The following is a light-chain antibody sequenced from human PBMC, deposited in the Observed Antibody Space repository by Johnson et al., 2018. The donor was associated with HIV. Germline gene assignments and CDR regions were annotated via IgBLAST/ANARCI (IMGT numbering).Light chain of an antibody. CDR3: GTWDTSLSAGGV. Sequence: QSVLTQPPSVSLAPGQKVTISCSGSSSTIGNNYVSWYQVLPGTAPKLLIYKNNERPSGIPDRFSGSKSGTSATLGITGLQTGDEADYYCGTWDTSLSAGGVFGTGTKVTVL. CDR1: SSTIGNNY. CDR2: KNN. V-gene: IGLV1-51*02. J-gene: IGLJ1*01.